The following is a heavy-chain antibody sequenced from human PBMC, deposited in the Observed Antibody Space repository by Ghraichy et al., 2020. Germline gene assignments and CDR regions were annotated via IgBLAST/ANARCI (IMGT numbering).Heavy chain of an antibody. CDR1: GYTFSSNY. CDR3: ARDLQGESWPPVTAY. CDR2: ISAYNGIT. J-gene: IGHJ4*02. D-gene: IGHD2-21*02. Sequence: ASVKVSCKASGYTFSSNYIIWVRQAPGQGLEWMGWISAYNGITSYAKKFQDRLTLTTDTSTSTAYMEPRSLRSDDTAMYYCARDLQGESWPPVTAYWGQGTLVTVSP. V-gene: IGHV1-18*01.